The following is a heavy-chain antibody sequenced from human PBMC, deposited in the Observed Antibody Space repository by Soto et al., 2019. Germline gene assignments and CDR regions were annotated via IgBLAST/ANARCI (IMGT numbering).Heavy chain of an antibody. CDR3: ARATLRYFDP. CDR1: GGSISSYY. Sequence: PSETLSLTCTVSGGSISSYYWSWIRQPPGKGLEWIGYIYYSGSTNYNPSLKSRVTISVDTSKNQFSLKLSSVTAADTAVYYCARATLRYFDPWGQGTLVTVSS. V-gene: IGHV4-59*01. D-gene: IGHD3-9*01. CDR2: IYYSGST. J-gene: IGHJ5*02.